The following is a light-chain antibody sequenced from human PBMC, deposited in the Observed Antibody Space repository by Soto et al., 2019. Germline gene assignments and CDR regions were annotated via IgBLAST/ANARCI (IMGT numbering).Light chain of an antibody. V-gene: IGKV1-39*01. CDR1: QSISSY. J-gene: IGKJ4*01. CDR2: AAS. CDR3: QQSYSTPS. Sequence: IQMTQSPSSLSASVGDRVTITCRASQSISSYLNWYQQKPGKAPKLLIYAASSLQSGVPSRFSGSGSGTDFTLTISSLQPEDFATYYCQQSYSTPSFGGGTKADIK.